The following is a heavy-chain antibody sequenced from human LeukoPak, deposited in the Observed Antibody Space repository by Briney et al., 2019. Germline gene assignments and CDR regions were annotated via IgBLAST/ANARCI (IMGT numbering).Heavy chain of an antibody. CDR1: GYSFTSYW. CDR3: ARSRVRLFDSSSPGFDY. D-gene: IGHD6-6*01. V-gene: IGHV5-51*01. CDR2: IYPGDSDT. Sequence: GESLKISCKGSGYSFTSYWIGWVRQMPGKGLEWMGIIYPGDSDTKYSPSFQGQVTISADKSISTAYLQWSSLKASDTAMYYCARSRVRLFDSSSPGFDYWGQGTLVTVSS. J-gene: IGHJ4*02.